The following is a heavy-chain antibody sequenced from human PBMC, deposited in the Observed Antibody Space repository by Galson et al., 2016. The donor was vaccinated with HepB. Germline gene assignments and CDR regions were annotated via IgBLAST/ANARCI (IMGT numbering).Heavy chain of an antibody. CDR2: IYTSGST. J-gene: IGHJ4*02. V-gene: IGHV4-61*02. CDR1: GGSISSDSYY. D-gene: IGHD3-3*01. Sequence: TLSLTCTVSGGSISSDSYYWSWVRQPAGKGLEWIGRIYTSGSTNYNPSLKSRVTMSVDTSKNQFSLKLRSVTAADTAVYYCARESDLTIFGLFDYWGQGTLVTVSS. CDR3: ARESDLTIFGLFDY.